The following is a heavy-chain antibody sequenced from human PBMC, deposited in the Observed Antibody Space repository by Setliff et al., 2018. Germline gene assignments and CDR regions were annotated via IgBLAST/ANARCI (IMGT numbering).Heavy chain of an antibody. J-gene: IGHJ3*02. Sequence: ASVKVSCKASGYTFTGYYLHWVRQAPGQGLEWMGCINSHSGDTKYAQKFQGRVTMTRDTSISTAYMELSRLRSDDTAVYYCATEHDAFDIWGQGTMVTVSS. V-gene: IGHV1-2*02. CDR3: ATEHDAFDI. CDR1: GYTFTGYY. CDR2: INSHSGDT.